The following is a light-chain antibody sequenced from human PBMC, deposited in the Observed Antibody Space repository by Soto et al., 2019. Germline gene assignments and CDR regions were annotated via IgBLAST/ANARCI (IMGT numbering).Light chain of an antibody. V-gene: IGKV3-20*01. CDR1: QSVSSSY. CDR2: GAS. J-gene: IGKJ1*01. Sequence: EIVLTQSPGTLSLSPGERATLFCRASQSVSSSYLAWYQQKPGQAPRLLIYGASTRAAGIPDRFSGSGSGTDFTLTVSGLEPEDFVVFYCYQYGSSPPTFGQGTKVEIK. CDR3: YQYGSSPPT.